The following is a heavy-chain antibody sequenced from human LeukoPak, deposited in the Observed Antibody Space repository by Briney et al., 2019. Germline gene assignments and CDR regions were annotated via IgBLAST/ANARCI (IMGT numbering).Heavy chain of an antibody. D-gene: IGHD3-3*01. CDR3: AHRQTIFGAFDP. V-gene: IGHV2-5*02. Sequence: SGPTLVNPTQTLTMTCTFSGFSLSTNGVGVGWIRQPPGKALEWLTLIYWDDDKLYSPSLQNRLTVTKDTSKNQVVLTMTNMDPVDTATYYCAHRQTIFGAFDPWGQGTLVTVSS. CDR1: GFSLSTNGVG. J-gene: IGHJ5*02. CDR2: IYWDDDK.